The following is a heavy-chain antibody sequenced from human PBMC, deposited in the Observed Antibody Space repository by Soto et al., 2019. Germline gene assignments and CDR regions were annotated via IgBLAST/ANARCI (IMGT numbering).Heavy chain of an antibody. CDR2: IYYSGST. CDR3: ARGRSNWRR. CDR1: DGYITSYY. D-gene: IGHD4-4*01. V-gene: IGHV4-59*01. Sequence: SETMSHTSTVSDGYITSYYGSWIRQPPGKGLEWIGYIYYSGSTSYNPSLRSRVTISVDTSKSQFSLNLSSVTAADTAVYYCARGRSNWRRWCQGVLVTVSS. J-gene: IGHJ4*02.